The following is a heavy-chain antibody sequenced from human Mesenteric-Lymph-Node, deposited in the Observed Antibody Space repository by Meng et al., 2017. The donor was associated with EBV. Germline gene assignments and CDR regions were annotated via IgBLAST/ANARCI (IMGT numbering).Heavy chain of an antibody. D-gene: IGHD4-17*01. CDR1: GASFSGYY. J-gene: IGHJ4*01. V-gene: IGHV4-34*01. CDR3: ARGVYYGDYAFGY. CDR2: INHSGST. Sequence: HVQLQQWGAGLFNPSEALSLTCAVYGASFSGYYWSWIRQPPGKGLEWIGEINHSGSTNYNPSLKSRVTISVDTSKNQFSLKLSSVTAADTAVYYCARGVYYGDYAFGYWGQGTLVTVSS.